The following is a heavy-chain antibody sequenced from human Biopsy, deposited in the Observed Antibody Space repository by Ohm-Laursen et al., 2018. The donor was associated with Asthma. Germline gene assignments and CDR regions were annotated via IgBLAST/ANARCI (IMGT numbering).Heavy chain of an antibody. Sequence: SLRLSCTAFGFTFSNYGMHWVRQAPGKGLDWVAVISFDGSNKNYTDSVKGRFTISRDNSRNTLHLQMNSLRAEDTAVYYCAKDVFPEWELRREPDYWGQGTLVTVSS. CDR3: AKDVFPEWELRREPDY. D-gene: IGHD1-26*01. CDR1: GFTFSNYG. CDR2: ISFDGSNK. J-gene: IGHJ4*02. V-gene: IGHV3-30*18.